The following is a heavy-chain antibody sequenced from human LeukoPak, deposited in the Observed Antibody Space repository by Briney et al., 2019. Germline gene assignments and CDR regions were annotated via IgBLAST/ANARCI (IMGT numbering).Heavy chain of an antibody. CDR3: AKDRGPPSGDLPWRY. J-gene: IGHJ4*02. CDR1: GFSFSDYY. Sequence: GGSLRLSCAASGFSFSDYYMSWIRQAPGKGLEWVSYISHRVSDVQYADSVKGRFTISRDNARNSLYLQMNGLRAEDTAVYYCAKDRGPPSGDLPWRYWGQGTLVTVSS. D-gene: IGHD6-19*01. V-gene: IGHV3-11*01. CDR2: ISHRVSDV.